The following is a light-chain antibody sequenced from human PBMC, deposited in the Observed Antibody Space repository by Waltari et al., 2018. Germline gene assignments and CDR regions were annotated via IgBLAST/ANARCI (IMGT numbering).Light chain of an antibody. CDR1: STAVGGYNY. CDR3: SSYTSSSSVV. J-gene: IGLJ2*01. Sequence: QSALTQPASVSASPGQLITISCPGTSTAVGGYNYVPWYRQHPGKAPKLMIYEVSKWPAGVYNRFSGSKSGNTASLTISGLQAEDEADYYCSSYTSSSSVVFGGGTKLTVL. CDR2: EVS. V-gene: IGLV2-14*01.